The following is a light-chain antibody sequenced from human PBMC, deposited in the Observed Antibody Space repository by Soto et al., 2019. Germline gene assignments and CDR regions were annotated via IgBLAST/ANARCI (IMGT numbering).Light chain of an antibody. Sequence: DIQLTQSPSFLSASVGDKVTITCRASQAISSYLAWYQQKPGKAPKLLIYAASTLQSGVPSRFSGSGSGTEFTLTISSLQPGEFATYYCQQVNSHPRTFGGGTKVEIK. CDR1: QAISSY. CDR3: QQVNSHPRT. V-gene: IGKV1-9*01. J-gene: IGKJ4*01. CDR2: AAS.